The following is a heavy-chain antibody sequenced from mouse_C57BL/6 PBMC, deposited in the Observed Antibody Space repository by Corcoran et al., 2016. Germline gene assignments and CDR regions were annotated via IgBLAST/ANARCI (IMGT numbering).Heavy chain of an antibody. J-gene: IGHJ2*01. CDR2: IYPGSGNT. D-gene: IGHD1-1*01. CDR1: GYTFTDYS. Sequence: QVQLKQSGAELVRHGASVKLSCKASGYTFTDYSINWVKQRPGQGLEWIARIYPGSGNTYYNEKFKGKATLTAEKSSSTAYMQLSSLTSEDSAVYFCANYYGSSYGWGQGTTLTVSS. CDR3: ANYYGSSYG. V-gene: IGHV1-76*01.